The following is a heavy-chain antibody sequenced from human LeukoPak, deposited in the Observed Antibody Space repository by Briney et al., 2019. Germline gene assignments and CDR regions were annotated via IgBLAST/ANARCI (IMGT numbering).Heavy chain of an antibody. J-gene: IGHJ4*02. V-gene: IGHV1-69*01. CDR1: GGTFISYA. D-gene: IGHD6-19*01. CDR2: IIPIFGTA. CDR3: ARTPRIAVAGMGFYYFDY. Sequence: SVKVSCKASGGTFISYAISWVRQAPGQGLEWMGGIIPIFGTANYAQKFQGRVTITADESTSTAYMELSSLRSEDTAVYYCARTPRIAVAGMGFYYFDYWGQGTLVTVSS.